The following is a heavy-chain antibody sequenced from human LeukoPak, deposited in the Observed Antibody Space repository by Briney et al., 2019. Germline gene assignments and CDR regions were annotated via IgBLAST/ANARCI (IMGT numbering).Heavy chain of an antibody. CDR3: ARVPPYYGSGSYHDY. J-gene: IGHJ4*02. D-gene: IGHD3-10*01. V-gene: IGHV4-31*03. CDR2: IYYSGST. Sequence: PSETLSLTCTVSGGSISSGGYYWSWIRQHPGTGLEWIGYIYYSGSTYYNPSLKSRVTISVDTSKNQFSLKLSSVTAADTAVYYCARVPPYYGSGSYHDYWGQGTLVTVSS. CDR1: GGSISSGGYY.